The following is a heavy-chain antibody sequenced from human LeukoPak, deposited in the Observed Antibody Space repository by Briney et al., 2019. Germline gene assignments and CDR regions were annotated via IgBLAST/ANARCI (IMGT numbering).Heavy chain of an antibody. CDR3: ARRVAAATFDY. J-gene: IGHJ4*02. CDR2: IYYSGST. CDR1: GGSISSSSYY. Sequence: SETLSLTCTVSGGSISSSSYYWSWIRQPPGKGLEWIGYIYYSGSTNYNPSLKSRVTISVDTSKNQFSLKLSSVTAADTAVYYCARRVAAATFDYWGQGTLVTVSS. D-gene: IGHD6-13*01. V-gene: IGHV4-61*05.